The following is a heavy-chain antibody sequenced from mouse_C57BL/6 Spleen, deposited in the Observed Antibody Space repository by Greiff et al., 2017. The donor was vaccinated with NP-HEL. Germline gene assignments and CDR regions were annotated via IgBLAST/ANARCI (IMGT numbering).Heavy chain of an antibody. V-gene: IGHV1-4*01. CDR1: GYTFTSYT. CDR3: ARSDYYDYAMDY. D-gene: IGHD2-4*01. CDR2: INPSSGYT. Sequence: QVQLQQSGAELARPGASVKMSCKASGYTFTSYTMHWVKQRPGQGLEWIGYINPSSGYTKYNQKFKDKATLTADKSSSTAYMQLSSLTSEDSAVYYCARSDYYDYAMDYWGQGTSVTVSS. J-gene: IGHJ4*01.